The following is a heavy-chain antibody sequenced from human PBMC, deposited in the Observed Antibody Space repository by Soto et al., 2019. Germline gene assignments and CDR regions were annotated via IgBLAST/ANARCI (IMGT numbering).Heavy chain of an antibody. CDR2: MIGGSHGT. CDR1: GFTLNNYA. J-gene: IGHJ5*02. Sequence: PGGSLRLSCAASGFTLNNYAVAWVRQAPGKGLEWVSTMIGGSHGTAYSASVRGRFTVSRDNSKNSLYLQMNSLGAEDTAMYYCSKGKSTGDLDWFDPWGQGSLVTVSS. V-gene: IGHV3-23*01. D-gene: IGHD7-27*01. CDR3: SKGKSTGDLDWFDP.